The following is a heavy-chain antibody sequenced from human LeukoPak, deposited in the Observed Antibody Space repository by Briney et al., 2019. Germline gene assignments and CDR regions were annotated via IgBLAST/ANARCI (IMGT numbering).Heavy chain of an antibody. CDR2: ISAYNGNT. CDR1: GYTFTSYG. Sequence: ASVKVSCKASGYTFTSYGISWVRQAPGQGLEWMGWISAYNGNTNYAQKLQGRVTMTTDTSTSTAYMELRSLRSDDTAVYYCARDGGPITMVRGVRIDYWGQGTLVTVSS. J-gene: IGHJ4*02. D-gene: IGHD3-10*01. CDR3: ARDGGPITMVRGVRIDY. V-gene: IGHV1-18*01.